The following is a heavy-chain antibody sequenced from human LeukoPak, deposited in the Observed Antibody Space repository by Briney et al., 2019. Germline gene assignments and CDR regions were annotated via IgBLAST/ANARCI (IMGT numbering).Heavy chain of an antibody. J-gene: IGHJ4*02. CDR1: GGSISSSNW. V-gene: IGHV4-4*02. Sequence: SETLSLTCTVSGGSISSSNWWSWVRQPPGKGLECIGEIYHLGATNYNPSLKSRVTISVDKSKNQFSLKLSSVTAADTAVYYCARIEGGSSGWLSKRHYFDYWGQGTLVTVSS. CDR3: ARIEGGSSGWLSKRHYFDY. D-gene: IGHD6-19*01. CDR2: IYHLGAT.